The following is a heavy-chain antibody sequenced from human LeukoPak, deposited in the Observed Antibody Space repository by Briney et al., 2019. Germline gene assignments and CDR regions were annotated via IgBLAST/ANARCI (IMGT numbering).Heavy chain of an antibody. D-gene: IGHD3-9*01. CDR1: GFTFRNPW. CDR2: IKSKTDGGTT. CDR3: TKDPQYDILTGDNYGMDV. J-gene: IGHJ6*02. V-gene: IGHV3-15*01. Sequence: PGGSLRLSCAASGFTFRNPWMSWVRQAPGKGLEWVGRIKSKTDGGTTDYAAPVKGRFAISRDDSKSTLYLQMNSLRTEDTAVYYCTKDPQYDILTGDNYGMDVWGQGTTVTVSS.